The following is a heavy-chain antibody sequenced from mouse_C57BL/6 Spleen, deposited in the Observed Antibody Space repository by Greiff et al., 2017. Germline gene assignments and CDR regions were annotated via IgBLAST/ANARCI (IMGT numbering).Heavy chain of an antibody. Sequence: QVQLKQPGAELVRPGSSVKLSCKASGYTFTSYWMHWVKQRPIQGLEWIGNIDPSDSETHYNQKFKDKATLTVDKSSSTAYMQLSSLTSEDSAVYYCARFGSSYHYYAMDYWGQGTSVTVSS. D-gene: IGHD1-1*01. CDR1: GYTFTSYW. V-gene: IGHV1-52*01. J-gene: IGHJ4*01. CDR2: IDPSDSET. CDR3: ARFGSSYHYYAMDY.